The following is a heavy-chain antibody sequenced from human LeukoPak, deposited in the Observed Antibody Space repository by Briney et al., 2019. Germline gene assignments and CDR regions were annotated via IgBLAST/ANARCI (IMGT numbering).Heavy chain of an antibody. Sequence: ASVKVSCKVSGYTLTELSMHWVRQAPGKGLEWMGGFDSEDGETIYAQKFQGRVTMTEDTSTDTAYMELSSLRSEDTAVYYCATNRGSLQQLALYGMDVWGQGTTVTVSS. V-gene: IGHV1-24*01. CDR3: ATNRGSLQQLALYGMDV. CDR1: GYTLTELS. D-gene: IGHD6-13*01. CDR2: FDSEDGET. J-gene: IGHJ6*02.